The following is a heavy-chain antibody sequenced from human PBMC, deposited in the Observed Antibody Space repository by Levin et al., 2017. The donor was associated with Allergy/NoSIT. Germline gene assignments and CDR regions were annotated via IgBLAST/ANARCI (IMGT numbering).Heavy chain of an antibody. CDR2: INHSGST. Sequence: YGGSFSGYYWSWIRQPPGRGLEWIGEINHSGSTTYNPSLKSRGTISVDTSKNQISLRLTSVTAADTAVYCCATYSTSRAFDSWGQGTLVTVSS. CDR1: GGSFSGYY. CDR3: ATYSTSRAFDS. J-gene: IGHJ4*02. D-gene: IGHD6-13*01. V-gene: IGHV4-34*01.